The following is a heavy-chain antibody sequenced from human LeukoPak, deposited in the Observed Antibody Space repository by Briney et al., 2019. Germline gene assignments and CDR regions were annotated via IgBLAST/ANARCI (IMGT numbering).Heavy chain of an antibody. CDR2: LDGESGET. D-gene: IGHD2-2*03. J-gene: IGHJ5*02. CDR1: GSALSDLA. CDR3: ATGHRTGYHYWFDR. Sequence: ASVKVSCKVSGSALSDLAMQWVRQVPGKGLEWMGGLDGESGETLYSEKFQGRVTMAQDTSTDTAYMDLTSLTSEDTAVYYCATGHRTGYHYWFDRWGQGTLVTVSS. V-gene: IGHV1-24*01.